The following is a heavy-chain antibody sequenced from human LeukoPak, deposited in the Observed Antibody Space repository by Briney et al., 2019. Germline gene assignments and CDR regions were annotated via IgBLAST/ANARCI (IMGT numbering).Heavy chain of an antibody. D-gene: IGHD3-16*02. J-gene: IGHJ4*02. Sequence: PGGSLRLSCAASGFTFSSYSMNWVRQAPGKGLEWVSSISSSSSYIYYADSVKGRFTISRDNAKNSLYLQMNSLRAAATAVSYCAIITFGEVIVQPFDYWGQGTLVTVSS. CDR3: AIITFGEVIVQPFDY. V-gene: IGHV3-21*01. CDR2: ISSSSSYI. CDR1: GFTFSSYS.